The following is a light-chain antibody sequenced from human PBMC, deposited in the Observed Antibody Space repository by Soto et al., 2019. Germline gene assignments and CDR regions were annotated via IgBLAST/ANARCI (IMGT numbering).Light chain of an antibody. CDR2: DVT. CDR3: CSYAGGNYV. J-gene: IGLJ1*01. Sequence: QSALTQPRSVSGSPGQSVAISCTGTSSDVGGYNYVSWYQQHPGKAPKVMIYDVTKRPSGVPDRFSGSKSGNTASLTISGLQAEDESDYYCCSYAGGNYVFGTGNKLTVL. V-gene: IGLV2-11*01. CDR1: SSDVGGYNY.